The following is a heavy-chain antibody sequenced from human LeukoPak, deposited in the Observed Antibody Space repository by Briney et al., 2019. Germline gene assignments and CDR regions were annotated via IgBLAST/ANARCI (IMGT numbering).Heavy chain of an antibody. CDR3: ARIDYGGNFLGAFDI. J-gene: IGHJ3*02. CDR1: GGSISSHY. Sequence: SETLSLTCTVSGGSISSHYWSWIRQPPGKGLEWIGYIYNSGSTDYNPSLRSRVTISVDTSKSQFSLKLSSVTAADTAVYYCARIDYGGNFLGAFDIGGQGTMVTVSS. CDR2: IYNSGST. D-gene: IGHD4-23*01. V-gene: IGHV4-59*11.